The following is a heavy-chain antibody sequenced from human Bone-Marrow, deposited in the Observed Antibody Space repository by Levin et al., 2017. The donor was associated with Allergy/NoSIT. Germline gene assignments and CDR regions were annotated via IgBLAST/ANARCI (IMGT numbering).Heavy chain of an antibody. V-gene: IGHV3-23*01. CDR2: ISGNGGNI. J-gene: IGHJ4*02. CDR3: AKGSSSSWYRYFHF. CDR1: GFTFNNYA. Sequence: GGSLRLSCAASGFTFNNYAMTWVRQAPGKGLQWVSAISGNGGNIHYADSVEGRFTISRDNSKNTLYLQMNYLRADDTAVYYCAKGSSSSWYRYFHFWGQGTLVTVSS. D-gene: IGHD6-13*01.